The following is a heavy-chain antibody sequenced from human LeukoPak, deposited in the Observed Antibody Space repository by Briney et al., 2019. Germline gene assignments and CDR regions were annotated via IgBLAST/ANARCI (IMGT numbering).Heavy chain of an antibody. CDR2: IIPIFGTA. CDR3: AIKSKYCSSTSCYVPYFDY. D-gene: IGHD2-2*01. V-gene: IGHV1-69*13. J-gene: IGHJ4*02. Sequence: SVKVSCKASGGTFSSYAISWVRQAPGQGLEWMGGIIPIFGTANYAQKFQGRVTITADESTSTAHMELSSLRSEDTAVYYCAIKSKYCSSTSCYVPYFDYWGQGTLVTVSS. CDR1: GGTFSSYA.